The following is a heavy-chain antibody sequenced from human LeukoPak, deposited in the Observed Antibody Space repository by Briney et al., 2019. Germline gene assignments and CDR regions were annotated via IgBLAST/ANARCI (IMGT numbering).Heavy chain of an antibody. CDR3: ARGTIWFGERIDY. D-gene: IGHD3-10*01. CDR1: GFTFNNYW. CDR2: INSDGSST. J-gene: IGHJ4*02. Sequence: QPGGSLRLSCAASGFTFNNYWMHWVRQAPGKGLVWVSRINSDGSSTSYADSVKGRFTISRDNAKNTLYLQMNSLRAEDTAVYYCARGTIWFGERIDYWGQGTLVTVSS. V-gene: IGHV3-74*01.